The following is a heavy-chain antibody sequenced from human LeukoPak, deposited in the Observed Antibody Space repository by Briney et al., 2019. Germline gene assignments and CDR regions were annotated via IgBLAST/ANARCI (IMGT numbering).Heavy chain of an antibody. CDR2: INSDGTTT. CDR3: ARGDCSGDSCYSVDY. J-gene: IGHJ4*02. Sequence: PGGSLRLSCAASGFTFTNYWMHWVRQIPGKGLVWVSRINSDGTTTTYADSVKGRFTISRDNAKNTLYLQMNSLTADDTAVYYCARGDCSGDSCYSVDYWGQGTLLTVSS. D-gene: IGHD2-15*01. V-gene: IGHV3-74*03. CDR1: GFTFTNYW.